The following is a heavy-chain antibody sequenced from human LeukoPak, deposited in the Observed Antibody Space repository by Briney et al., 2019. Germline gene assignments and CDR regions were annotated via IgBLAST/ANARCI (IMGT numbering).Heavy chain of an antibody. Sequence: SEALSLTCTVSGDSINSLDLWSWVRQPPGKGLEWIGEMYLSGTTHSNPSVKSRVTISIDKSKNQFFLNLSSVTAADTAVYYCAGLVGRYSSGLYYYYFDYWGQGTLVTVSP. CDR3: AGLVGRYSSGLYYYYFDY. CDR1: GDSINSLDL. V-gene: IGHV4-4*02. CDR2: MYLSGTT. J-gene: IGHJ4*02. D-gene: IGHD3-22*01.